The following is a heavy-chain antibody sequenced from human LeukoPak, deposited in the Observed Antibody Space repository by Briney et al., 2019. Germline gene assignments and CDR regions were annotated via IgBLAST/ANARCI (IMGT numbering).Heavy chain of an antibody. D-gene: IGHD3-9*01. Sequence: GGSLRLSCAASGFTFSSYSMNWVRKAPGKGLEWVSSISSSSSYIYYADSVKGRFTISRDNAKNSLYLQMNSLRAEDTAVYYCARDAPVLRYFDWLENWLDPWGQGTLVTVSS. CDR2: ISSSSSYI. CDR3: ARDAPVLRYFDWLENWLDP. V-gene: IGHV3-21*01. J-gene: IGHJ5*02. CDR1: GFTFSSYS.